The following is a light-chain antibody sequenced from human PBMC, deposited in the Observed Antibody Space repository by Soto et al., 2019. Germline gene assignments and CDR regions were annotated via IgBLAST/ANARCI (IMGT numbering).Light chain of an antibody. CDR1: QTITRNF. CDR2: GAS. Sequence: EIVLTQSPGPLFLSPGERATLSCRASQTITRNFLAWYQQKPGQAPRLLMYGASSRATGIPDRFSGGGSETDFTLTISRLEPEDFAVYYCQQYGNSPPFTFGPGTKVDIK. CDR3: QQYGNSPPFT. V-gene: IGKV3-20*01. J-gene: IGKJ3*01.